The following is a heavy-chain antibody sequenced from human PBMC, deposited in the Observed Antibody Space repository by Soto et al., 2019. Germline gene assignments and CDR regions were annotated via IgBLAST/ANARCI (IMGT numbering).Heavy chain of an antibody. CDR1: GYTFTGYY. Sequence: ASVKVSCKASGYTFTGYYMHWVRQAPGQGLEWMGWINPNSGGTNYAQKFQGWVTMTRDTSISTAYMELSRLRSDDTAVYYCARAPIAAAGSYYYYYMDVWGKGTTVTVSS. CDR3: ARAPIAAAGSYYYYYMDV. V-gene: IGHV1-2*04. CDR2: INPNSGGT. D-gene: IGHD6-13*01. J-gene: IGHJ6*03.